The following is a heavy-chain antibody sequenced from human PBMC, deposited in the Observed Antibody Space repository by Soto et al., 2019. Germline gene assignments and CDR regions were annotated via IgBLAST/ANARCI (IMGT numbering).Heavy chain of an antibody. V-gene: IGHV3-33*01. CDR2: IWYDGSNK. CDR3: ARDVHYDSSGYDN. D-gene: IGHD3-22*01. CDR1: GFTFSSYG. Sequence: QVQLVESGGGVAQPGRSLRLSCAASGFTFSSYGMHWVRQAPGKGLEWVAVIWYDGSNKYYADSVKGRFTISRDNSKNTLYLQMNSLRAEDTAVYYCARDVHYDSSGYDNWGQGTLVTVSS. J-gene: IGHJ4*02.